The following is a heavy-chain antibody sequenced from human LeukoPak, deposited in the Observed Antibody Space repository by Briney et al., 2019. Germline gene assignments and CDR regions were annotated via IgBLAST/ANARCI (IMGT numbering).Heavy chain of an antibody. CDR3: ARDQYDTWSRRGNFDS. J-gene: IGHJ4*02. V-gene: IGHV3-7*03. CDR1: GFTFSSYS. CDR2: IKLDGSEK. D-gene: IGHD3-3*01. Sequence: PGGSLRLSCAASGFTFSSYSMNWVRQAPGKGLEWVANIKLDGSEKNYEDSVKGRFTISRDNTKNSLYLQMNSLRVEDTAVFYCARDQYDTWSRRGNFDSWGQGTLVIVSS.